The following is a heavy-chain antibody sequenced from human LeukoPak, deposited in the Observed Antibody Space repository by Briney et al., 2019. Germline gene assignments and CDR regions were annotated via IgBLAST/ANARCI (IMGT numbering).Heavy chain of an antibody. CDR2: ISGSGGST. J-gene: IGHJ5*02. CDR1: GFTFSIYA. V-gene: IGHV3-23*01. CDR3: AKETPGYCSSTSCPNWFDP. D-gene: IGHD2-2*01. Sequence: PGGSLRLSCAASGFTFSIYAMSWVRQAPGKGLEWVSAISGSGGSTYYADSVKGWFTISRDNSKNTLYLQMNSLRAEDTAVYYCAKETPGYCSSTSCPNWFDPWGQGTLVTVSS.